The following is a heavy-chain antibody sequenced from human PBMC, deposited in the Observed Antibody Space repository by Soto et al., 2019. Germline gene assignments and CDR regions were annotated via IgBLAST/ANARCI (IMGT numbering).Heavy chain of an antibody. CDR2: IRSKAYGGTT. CDR3: TRGLTGITRLWYYYYMDV. D-gene: IGHD1-7*01. J-gene: IGHJ6*03. V-gene: IGHV3-49*03. CDR1: GVTFGDYV. Sequence: SLRHSCTASGVTFGDYVMTWFRQATGKGLEWVGFIRSKAYGGTTEYAASLKGRFTISRDDSKTIAYLQMNSLNTEDTAVYYCTRGLTGITRLWYYYYMDVWGKGTTVTVSS.